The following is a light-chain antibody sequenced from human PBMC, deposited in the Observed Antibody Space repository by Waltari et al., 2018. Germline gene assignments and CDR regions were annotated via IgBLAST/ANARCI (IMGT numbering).Light chain of an antibody. CDR3: MQSTKDPRT. J-gene: IGKJ1*01. CDR1: QSLLHSNVNTY. CDR2: KVT. V-gene: IGKV2D-29*02. Sequence: DIVMTQTPLSLPVTPGEPASISCRSSQSLLHSNVNTYLHWYLQKPGQSPRLLIYKVTNRESGVPVRFTGSGSGTYFTLKISRVEPEDVGVYYCMQSTKDPRTFGQGTKVEIK.